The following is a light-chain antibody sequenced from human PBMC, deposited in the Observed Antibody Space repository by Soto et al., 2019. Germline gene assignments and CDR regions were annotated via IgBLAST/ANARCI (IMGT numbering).Light chain of an antibody. CDR3: QQGKSFPIT. Sequence: DIQMTQSPSSVSASVGDRVTITCRASQGISSWLAWYQQKPGKAPKLLIYEASSLQSGVPSRFSLSGTWNDFHLPISSLQPENFANYYCQQGKSFPITFGQGTPLEVK. V-gene: IGKV1D-12*01. CDR2: EAS. CDR1: QGISSW. J-gene: IGKJ5*01.